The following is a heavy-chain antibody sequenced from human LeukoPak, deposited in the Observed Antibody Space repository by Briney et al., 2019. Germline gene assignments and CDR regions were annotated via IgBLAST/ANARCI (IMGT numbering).Heavy chain of an antibody. V-gene: IGHV4-59*12. J-gene: IGHJ5*02. CDR1: GDSISSYD. CDR3: ARCGPTFDP. Sequence: SETLSLTCTVSGDSISSYDWSWIRQPPGKGLEWIGYAYHSGITNYHPSPKTRLNISVNTSDSQSSLRLSTVTAADPAIYYCARCGPTFDPWGEGMLVTVS. CDR2: AYHSGIT.